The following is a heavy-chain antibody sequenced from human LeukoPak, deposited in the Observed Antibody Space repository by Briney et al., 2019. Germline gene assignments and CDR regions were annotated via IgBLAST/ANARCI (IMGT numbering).Heavy chain of an antibody. CDR2: ISYDGSNK. CDR3: AKDSSSWYHNWFDP. V-gene: IGHV3-30*18. Sequence: PGGSLRLSCAASGFTFSSYGMHWVRQAPGKGPEWVAVISYDGSNKDYEESVKGRFTITRDNSKNTLYLEMNSLRTEDTAVYYCAKDSSSWYHNWFDPWGQGTLVIVSS. J-gene: IGHJ5*02. CDR1: GFTFSSYG. D-gene: IGHD6-13*01.